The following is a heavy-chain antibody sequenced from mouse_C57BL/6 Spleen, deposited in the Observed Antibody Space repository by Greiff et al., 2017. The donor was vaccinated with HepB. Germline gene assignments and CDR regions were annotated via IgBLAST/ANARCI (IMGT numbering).Heavy chain of an antibody. V-gene: IGHV1-22*01. Sequence: EVQLQQSGPELVKPGASVKMSCKASGYTFTDYKMHWGKQSHGKSLEWIGYINPNNGGTSYNQKFKGKATFTVHKTSSTAYMELRSLTSGDAAVYYCAIDYTTVFDYWGHGTTLTVSS. CDR1: GYTFTDYK. CDR2: INPNNGGT. CDR3: AIDYTTVFDY. D-gene: IGHD1-1*01. J-gene: IGHJ2*01.